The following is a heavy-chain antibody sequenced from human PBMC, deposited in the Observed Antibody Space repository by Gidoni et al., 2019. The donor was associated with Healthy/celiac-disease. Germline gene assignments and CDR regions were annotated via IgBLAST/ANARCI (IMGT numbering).Heavy chain of an antibody. J-gene: IGHJ6*03. V-gene: IGHV4-34*01. CDR1: GGSFSGYY. CDR2: INHSGST. Sequence: QVQLQQWGAGLLKPSETLSLTCAVYGGSFSGYYWSWIRQPPGKGLEWIGEINHSGSTNYNPSLKSRVTISVDTSKNQFSLKLSSVTAADTAVYYCARFAHPKSPYMDVWGKGTTVTVSS. CDR3: ARFAHPKSPYMDV.